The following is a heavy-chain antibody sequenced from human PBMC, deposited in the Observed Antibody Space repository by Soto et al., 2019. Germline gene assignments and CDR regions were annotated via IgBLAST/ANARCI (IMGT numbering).Heavy chain of an antibody. D-gene: IGHD2-15*01. Sequence: EMQLLESGGGLVQPGGSLRLSCAASGFTFSSYAMSWVRQAPGKGLEWVSVISGTGDSTYYADSVKGRFTISRDNSKNTLYLQMNSLRAEDTAVYYCAKRGSGGWFDPWGQGTLVTVSS. CDR1: GFTFSSYA. J-gene: IGHJ5*02. CDR3: AKRGSGGWFDP. CDR2: ISGTGDST. V-gene: IGHV3-23*01.